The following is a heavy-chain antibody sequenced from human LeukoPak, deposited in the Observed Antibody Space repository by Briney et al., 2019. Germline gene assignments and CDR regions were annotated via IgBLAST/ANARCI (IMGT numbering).Heavy chain of an antibody. V-gene: IGHV3-30-3*02. CDR1: GFTFSSYA. CDR3: ASIGGPGYSYGYWFDP. Sequence: GGSLRLSCAASGFTFSSYAMHWVRQAPGKGLEWVAVISYDGSNKYYADSVKGRFTISRDNSKNTLYLQMNSLRAEDTAVYYCASIGGPGYSYGYWFDPWGQGTLVTVSS. J-gene: IGHJ5*02. CDR2: ISYDGSNK. D-gene: IGHD5-18*01.